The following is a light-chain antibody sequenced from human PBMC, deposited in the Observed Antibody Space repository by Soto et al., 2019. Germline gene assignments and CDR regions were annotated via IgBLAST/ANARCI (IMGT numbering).Light chain of an antibody. CDR2: KTS. V-gene: IGKV1-5*03. CDR1: QSISNW. Sequence: DIQMTQSPSPLSASVGDRVTITCRASQSISNWLAWYQQKPGKAPKILIYKTSSLESGVPSRFSGSGSGTEFTLTISSLQPDDFATYYCQQYNGYLWTFGQGTKVDIK. J-gene: IGKJ1*01. CDR3: QQYNGYLWT.